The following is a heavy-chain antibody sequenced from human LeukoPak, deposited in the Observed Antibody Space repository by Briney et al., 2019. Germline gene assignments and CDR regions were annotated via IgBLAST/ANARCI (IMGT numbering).Heavy chain of an antibody. Sequence: ASVKVSCKVSGYTLNEISMHWVRQAPGKGLEWMGGFDPEDGETIYAQKFQGRVTMTEDTSTDTAYMELSSLRSEDTAVYYCARRGDYSSWFDPWGQGTLVTVSS. D-gene: IGHD4-11*01. V-gene: IGHV1-24*01. CDR3: ARRGDYSSWFDP. CDR1: GYTLNEIS. J-gene: IGHJ5*02. CDR2: FDPEDGET.